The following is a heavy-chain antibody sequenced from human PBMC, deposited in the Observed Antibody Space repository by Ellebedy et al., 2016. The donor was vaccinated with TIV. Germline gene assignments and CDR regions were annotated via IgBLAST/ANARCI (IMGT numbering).Heavy chain of an antibody. D-gene: IGHD2-2*01. Sequence: GESLKISCAASGFTFSSYAMSWVRQAPGKGLEWVSYISSSSSTIHYADSVKGRFTVSRDNAKNSLYLQMNSLRAEDTAVYYCARAPSYLGDIVVVPAANLRAYYYGMDVWGQGTTVTVSS. CDR2: ISSSSSTI. V-gene: IGHV3-48*01. CDR1: GFTFSSYA. CDR3: ARAPSYLGDIVVVPAANLRAYYYGMDV. J-gene: IGHJ6*02.